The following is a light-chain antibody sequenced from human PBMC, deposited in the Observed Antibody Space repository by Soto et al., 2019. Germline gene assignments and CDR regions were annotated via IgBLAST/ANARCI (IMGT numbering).Light chain of an antibody. CDR3: MQALQTPYS. CDR2: LAS. J-gene: IGKJ2*01. Sequence: DIVMTQSPLSLPVSPGEPASISCRSSQSLLHRNGYSSLDWYLQKPGQSPRLLIYLASTRASGVPDKFSASGSGTVFTLKISRVEAEDVGIYYCMQALQTPYSFGQGTKQEI. CDR1: QSLLHRNGYSS. V-gene: IGKV2-28*01.